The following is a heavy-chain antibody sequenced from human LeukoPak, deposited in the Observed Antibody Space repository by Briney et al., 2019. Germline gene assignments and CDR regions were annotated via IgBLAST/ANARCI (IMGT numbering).Heavy chain of an antibody. CDR1: GGSISSSNW. CDR2: IYHSGRT. Sequence: SETLSLTCAVSGGSISSSNWWSWVRQPPGKGLEWIGEIYHSGRTNYNPSLKSRVTISVDTSKNQFSLKLSSVTAADTAVYYCASSVGARFDPWGQGTLVTVSS. J-gene: IGHJ5*02. CDR3: ASSVGARFDP. D-gene: IGHD1-26*01. V-gene: IGHV4-4*02.